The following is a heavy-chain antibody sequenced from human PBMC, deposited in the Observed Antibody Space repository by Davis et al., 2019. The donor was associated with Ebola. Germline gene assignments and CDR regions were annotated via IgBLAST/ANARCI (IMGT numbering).Heavy chain of an antibody. CDR1: GGSFSFYS. CDR2: INHTGET. Sequence: SETLSLTCTVSGGSFSFYSWTWIRQSPGERLEWIGDINHTGETHYNPSPRRRVIISVDKSKEESSLKVTSVTAADTAIYYCARGSPWFGVVDVLRGFDTWGQGSLVIVSS. CDR3: ARGSPWFGVVDVLRGFDT. J-gene: IGHJ5*02. V-gene: IGHV4-34*01. D-gene: IGHD3-10*01.